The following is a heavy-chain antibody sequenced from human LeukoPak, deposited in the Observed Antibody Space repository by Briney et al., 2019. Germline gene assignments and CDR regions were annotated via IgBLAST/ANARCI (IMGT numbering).Heavy chain of an antibody. D-gene: IGHD3-22*01. Sequence: GGSLRLSCAASGFTFSSYAMSWVRQAPGKGLEWVSAISGSGGSTYYADSVKGRFTISRDNSKNTLYLQMNSLRAEDTAVYYCATDPSPRGYYDSSGYLNAFDIWGQGTMVTVSS. CDR2: ISGSGGST. CDR3: ATDPSPRGYYDSSGYLNAFDI. CDR1: GFTFSSYA. J-gene: IGHJ3*02. V-gene: IGHV3-23*01.